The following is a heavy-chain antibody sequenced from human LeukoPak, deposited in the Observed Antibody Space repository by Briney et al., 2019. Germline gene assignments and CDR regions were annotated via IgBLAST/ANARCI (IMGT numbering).Heavy chain of an antibody. Sequence: GGSLRLSCAASGFTFSDYNMRWVRHEPGKGLQGVSVIIWNGGTTYYADSVKGRFTISRDNTENSLYLQMNSLTAADTALYYCAKGNTGTYYDNGFDHWGQGTLVIVSS. J-gene: IGHJ5*01. CDR3: AKGNTGTYYDNGFDH. D-gene: IGHD1-26*01. V-gene: IGHV3-43*01. CDR1: GFTFSDYN. CDR2: IIWNGGTT.